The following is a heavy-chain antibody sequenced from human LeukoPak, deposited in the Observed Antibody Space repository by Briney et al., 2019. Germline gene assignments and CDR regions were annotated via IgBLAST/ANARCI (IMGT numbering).Heavy chain of an antibody. J-gene: IGHJ4*02. CDR1: GGTFSSYA. D-gene: IGHD1-26*01. V-gene: IGHV1-69*13. CDR2: IIPIFGTA. CDR3: ARVEIVGATDFDY. Sequence: ASVKVSCKASGGTFSSYAISWVRQAPGQGLEWMGGIIPIFGTANYAQKFQGRVTITADESTSTAYMELRSLRSDDTAVYYCARVEIVGATDFDYWGQGTLVTVSS.